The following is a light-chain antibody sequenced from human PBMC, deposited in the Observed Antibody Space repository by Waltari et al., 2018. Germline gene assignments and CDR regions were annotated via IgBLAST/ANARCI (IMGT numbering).Light chain of an antibody. CDR2: GAS. CDR3: QQYNKWPPWT. J-gene: IGKJ1*01. V-gene: IGKV3-15*01. CDR1: ESISTL. Sequence: ETVMTQSPATVSLSPCATPTLSCRASESISTLLAWYQQKPGQPPRLLIYGASTRATGVPARFSGSGSGTEFTLTISSLQSEDFAIYYCQQYNKWPPWTFGQGTKVEIK.